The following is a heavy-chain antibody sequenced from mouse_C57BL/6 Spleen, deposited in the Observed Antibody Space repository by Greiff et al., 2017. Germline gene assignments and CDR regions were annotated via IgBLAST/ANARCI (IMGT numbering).Heavy chain of an antibody. D-gene: IGHD2-3*01. Sequence: DVMLVESGGGLVQPGGSMKLSCVASGFTFSNYWMNWVRQSPEKGLEWVAQIRLKSDNYATHYAESVKGRFTISRDDSKSSVYLQMNNLRAEDTGIYYCTAPPIYDGYYDYFDYWGQGTTLTVSS. CDR2: IRLKSDNYAT. J-gene: IGHJ2*01. CDR1: GFTFSNYW. CDR3: TAPPIYDGYYDYFDY. V-gene: IGHV6-3*01.